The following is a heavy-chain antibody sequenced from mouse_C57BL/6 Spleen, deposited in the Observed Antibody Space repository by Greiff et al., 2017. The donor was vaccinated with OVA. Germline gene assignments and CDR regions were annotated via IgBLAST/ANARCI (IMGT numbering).Heavy chain of an antibody. CDR3: ARRGDNFDY. Sequence: VQLQQSGAALARPGASVKMSCKASGYTFTSYTLHWVKQRPGQGLEWIGYINPSSGYTKYNQKFKDKAPLTADKSSSTAYMQLSSLTSEDSAVYCCARRGDNFDYWGQGTTLTVSS. D-gene: IGHD3-3*01. V-gene: IGHV1-4*01. J-gene: IGHJ2*01. CDR1: GYTFTSYT. CDR2: INPSSGYT.